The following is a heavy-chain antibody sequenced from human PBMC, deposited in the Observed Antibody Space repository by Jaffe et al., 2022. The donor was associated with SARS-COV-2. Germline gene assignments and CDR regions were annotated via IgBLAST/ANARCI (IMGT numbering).Heavy chain of an antibody. CDR3: TTGRLYYYESSGYFDFEN. D-gene: IGHD3-22*01. V-gene: IGHV3-15*01. CDR2: IKSKTDGGTT. Sequence: EVQLVESGGGLVKPGGSLRLSCAASGFTFRNAWMSWVRQAPGKGLEWVGRIKSKTDGGTTDYAAPVKGRFTISRDDSKNTLYLQMNSLKTEDTAVYYCTTGRLYYYESSGYFDFENWGQGTLVTVSS. CDR1: GFTFRNAW. J-gene: IGHJ4*02.